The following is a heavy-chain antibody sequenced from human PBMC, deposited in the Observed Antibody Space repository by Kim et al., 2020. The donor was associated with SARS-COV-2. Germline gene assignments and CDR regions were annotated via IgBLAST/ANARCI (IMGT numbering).Heavy chain of an antibody. V-gene: IGHV3-30*07. CDR3: ARVYGDYSYYYYYGMDV. Sequence: VKGRFTISRDNSKNTLYLQMNSLRAEDTAVYYCARVYGDYSYYYYYGMDVWGQGTTVTVSS. J-gene: IGHJ6*02. D-gene: IGHD4-17*01.